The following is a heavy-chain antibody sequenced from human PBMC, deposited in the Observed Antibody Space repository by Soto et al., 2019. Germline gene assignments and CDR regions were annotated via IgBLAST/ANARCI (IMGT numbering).Heavy chain of an antibody. CDR3: AHNPIYCTGGSCFYFDY. CDR1: GFSLSSSGVG. D-gene: IGHD2-15*01. J-gene: IGHJ4*02. V-gene: IGHV2-5*02. CDR2: IYWDDDK. Sequence: QITLKESGPALVKPTQTLTLTCTFSGFSLSSSGVGVGWIRQPPGKALEWLALIYWDDDKRYSTSLKSRLTTTEDTSKNQVVLTMTNIDPVDTPTYYCAHNPIYCTGGSCFYFDYWGQGTLVTVSS.